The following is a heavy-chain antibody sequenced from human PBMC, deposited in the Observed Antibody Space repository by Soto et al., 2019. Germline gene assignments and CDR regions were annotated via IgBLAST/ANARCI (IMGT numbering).Heavy chain of an antibody. V-gene: IGHV4-4*02. Sequence: QVQLQESGPGLVKPSGTLSLTCAVSGGSISSSNWWSWVRQPPGKGLEWIGEIYHSGSTNYNPSLKGRGPIAVDRSKTRFSLKLSSVTAAAAAVYYCARVVKGAAGLIYYPYCDGMDVWGQGTTVTVSS. D-gene: IGHD6-25*01. CDR2: IYHSGST. CDR1: GGSISSSNW. J-gene: IGHJ6*02. CDR3: ARVVKGAAGLIYYPYCDGMDV.